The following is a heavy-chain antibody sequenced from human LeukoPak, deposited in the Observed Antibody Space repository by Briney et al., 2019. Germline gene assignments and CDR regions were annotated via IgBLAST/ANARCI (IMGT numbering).Heavy chain of an antibody. D-gene: IGHD4-23*01. Sequence: ASVKVSCKASGYTFTSYGISWVRQAPGQGLEWMGWISAYNGNTNYAQKLQGRVTMTTDTSTSTAYMELRSLRSDDTAVYYCARARGHDYGGNSEFDHWGQGTLVTVSS. V-gene: IGHV1-18*01. CDR2: ISAYNGNT. CDR1: GYTFTSYG. J-gene: IGHJ5*02. CDR3: ARARGHDYGGNSEFDH.